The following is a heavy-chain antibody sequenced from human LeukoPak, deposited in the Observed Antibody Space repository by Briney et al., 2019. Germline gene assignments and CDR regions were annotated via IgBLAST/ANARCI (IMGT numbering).Heavy chain of an antibody. Sequence: PGGSLRLSCAASGFTFSSYWMNWVRQAPGKGLEWVSYISSSGSTIYYADSVKGRFTISRDNAKNSLYLQMNSLRAEDTAVYYCARGFDYYDSSGYNYWGQGTLVTVS. CDR1: GFTFSSYW. D-gene: IGHD3-22*01. V-gene: IGHV3-48*04. J-gene: IGHJ4*02. CDR2: ISSSGSTI. CDR3: ARGFDYYDSSGYNY.